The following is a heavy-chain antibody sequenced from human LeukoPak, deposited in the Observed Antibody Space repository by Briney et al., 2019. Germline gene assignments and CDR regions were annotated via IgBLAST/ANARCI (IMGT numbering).Heavy chain of an antibody. CDR2: ISSSSSTI. Sequence: GGSLRLSCAASGFTFSSYSMNWVRQAPGKGLEWVSYISSSSSTIYYADSVKGRFTISRDNAKNSLYLQMNSLRAEDTAVYYCARVHVQGLDGSGSYYPYYWGQGTLVTVSS. D-gene: IGHD3-10*01. CDR1: GFTFSSYS. CDR3: ARVHVQGLDGSGSYYPYY. J-gene: IGHJ4*02. V-gene: IGHV3-48*04.